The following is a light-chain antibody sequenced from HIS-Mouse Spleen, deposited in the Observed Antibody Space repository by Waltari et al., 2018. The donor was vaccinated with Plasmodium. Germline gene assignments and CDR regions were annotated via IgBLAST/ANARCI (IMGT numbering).Light chain of an antibody. J-gene: IGLJ3*02. Sequence: SYELTQPPSVSVSPGQTARITCSGAALPNKYDYWYQQKSGQAPVLVIYDDSKRPSGIPERFSGSSSGTMATLTISGAQVEDEADYYCYSTDSSGNHRVFGGGTKLTVL. CDR1: ALPNKY. CDR3: YSTDSSGNHRV. CDR2: DDS. V-gene: IGLV3-10*01.